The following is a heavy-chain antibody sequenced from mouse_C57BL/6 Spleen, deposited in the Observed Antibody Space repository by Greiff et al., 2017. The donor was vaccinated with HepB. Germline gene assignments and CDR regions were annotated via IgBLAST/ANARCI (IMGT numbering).Heavy chain of an antibody. J-gene: IGHJ4*01. D-gene: IGHD2-5*01. CDR2: IYPRSGNT. V-gene: IGHV1-81*01. CDR3: ARPYYSNYEAMDY. Sequence: QVQLKESGAELARPGASVKLSCKASGYTFTSYGISWVKQRTGQGLEWIGEIYPRSGNTYYNEKFKGKATLTADKSSSTAYMELRSLTSEDSAVYFCARPYYSNYEAMDYWGQGTSVTVSS. CDR1: GYTFTSYG.